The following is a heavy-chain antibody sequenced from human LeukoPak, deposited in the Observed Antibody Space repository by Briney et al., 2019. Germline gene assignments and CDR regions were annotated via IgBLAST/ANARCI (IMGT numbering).Heavy chain of an antibody. D-gene: IGHD3-3*01. J-gene: IGHJ5*02. V-gene: IGHV1-69*13. Sequence: SVKVSCKASGGTFSSYAISWVRQAPGQGLEWMGGIIPIFGTANYAQKFQGRVTITADESTSTAYMELSSLRSEDTAVYYCARFSGINYDFWSCFLDPWGQGTLVTVSS. CDR1: GGTFSSYA. CDR2: IIPIFGTA. CDR3: ARFSGINYDFWSCFLDP.